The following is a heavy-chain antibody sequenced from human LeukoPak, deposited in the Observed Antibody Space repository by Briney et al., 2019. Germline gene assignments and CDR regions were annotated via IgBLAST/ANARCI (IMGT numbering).Heavy chain of an antibody. V-gene: IGHV3-74*01. CDR2: INSEGSRT. Sequence: PGXGLVWCSRINSEGSRTTYADSVKGRFTISRDNAKNTLYLQMNSLRVEDTAVYYCTRDMSPAHYWGQGTRVTVSS. CDR3: TRDMSPAHY. D-gene: IGHD6-25*01. J-gene: IGHJ4*02.